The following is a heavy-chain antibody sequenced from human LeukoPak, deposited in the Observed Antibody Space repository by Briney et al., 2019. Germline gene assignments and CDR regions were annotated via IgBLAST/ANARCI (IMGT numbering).Heavy chain of an antibody. D-gene: IGHD2-21*01. Sequence: GGSLRLSCAASGFPFSIYWMRWVRQARGKGREWVANINHHGSDKWYVDSVKGRFTIARDNTDNSLSLQMNSLRVEDTAVYYCARSDSIGSVDYWGQGTPITVSS. CDR2: INHHGSDK. V-gene: IGHV3-7*01. CDR3: ARSDSIGSVDY. CDR1: GFPFSIYW. J-gene: IGHJ4*02.